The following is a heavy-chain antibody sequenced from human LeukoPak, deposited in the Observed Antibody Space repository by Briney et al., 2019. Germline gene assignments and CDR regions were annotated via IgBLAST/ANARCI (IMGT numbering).Heavy chain of an antibody. CDR2: IYSSGST. Sequence: SETLSFTCTVSGGSISGHYWTWIRQPAGRGLEWIGRIYSSGSTYYNPSLMSRVTISLDTSNNQFSLRETSVTAADTAVYYCARGKEMTAVAGYYSFDYWGQGTLVSVSS. J-gene: IGHJ4*02. V-gene: IGHV4-4*07. D-gene: IGHD6-19*01. CDR1: GGSISGHY. CDR3: ARGKEMTAVAGYYSFDY.